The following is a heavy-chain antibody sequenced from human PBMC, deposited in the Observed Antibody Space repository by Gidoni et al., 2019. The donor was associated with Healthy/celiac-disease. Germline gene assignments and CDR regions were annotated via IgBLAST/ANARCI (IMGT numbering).Heavy chain of an antibody. D-gene: IGHD1-26*01. V-gene: IGHV3-66*02. CDR3: ARVIRGSWGDWFDP. Sequence: EVQLVESGGGLVQPGGSLRLSCAASGFTVSSNYMSWVRQAPGKGLEWVSVIYSGGSTYYADSVKGRFTISRDNSKNTLYLQMNSLRAEDTAVYYCARVIRGSWGDWFDPWGQGTLVTVSS. J-gene: IGHJ5*02. CDR2: IYSGGST. CDR1: GFTVSSNY.